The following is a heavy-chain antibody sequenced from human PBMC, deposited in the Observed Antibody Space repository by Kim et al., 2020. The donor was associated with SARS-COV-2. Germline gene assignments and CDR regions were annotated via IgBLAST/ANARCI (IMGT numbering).Heavy chain of an antibody. CDR1: GGSISSGGYS. V-gene: IGHV4-30-2*01. CDR3: ARGALRYDILTGYTPPDAFDI. CDR2: IYHSGST. J-gene: IGHJ3*02. Sequence: SETLSLTCAVSGGSISSGGYSWSWIRQPPGKGLEWIGYIYHSGSTYYNPSLKSRVTISVDRSKNQFSLKLSSVTAAETAVYYCARGALRYDILTGYTPPDAFDIWGQGTMVTVSS. D-gene: IGHD3-9*01.